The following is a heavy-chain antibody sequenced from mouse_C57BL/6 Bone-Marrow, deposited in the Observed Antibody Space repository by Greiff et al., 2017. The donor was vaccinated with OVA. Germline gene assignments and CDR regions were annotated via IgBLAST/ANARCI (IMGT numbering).Heavy chain of an antibody. D-gene: IGHD2-5*01. J-gene: IGHJ4*01. CDR2: IWRGGST. CDR1: GFSLTSYG. Sequence: VQLMESGPGLVQPSQSLSITCTVSGFSLTSYGVHWVRQSPGKGLEWLGVIWRGGSTDYNAAFLSRLSITKDNSKSQVFFKMNSLQADDTAIYYCAKKGVSNYDYYAMDYWGQGTSVTVSS. CDR3: AKKGVSNYDYYAMDY. V-gene: IGHV2-5*01.